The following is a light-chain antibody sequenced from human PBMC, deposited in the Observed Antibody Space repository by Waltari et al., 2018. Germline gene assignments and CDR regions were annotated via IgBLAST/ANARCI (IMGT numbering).Light chain of an antibody. CDR2: GAS. CDR1: QSIGRS. V-gene: IGKV3-20*01. J-gene: IGKJ1*01. CDR3: QKYERLPAT. Sequence: EVVLTQSPGTLSLSPGERATLSCRASQSIGRSLVWYQQGPGQAPRLLIDGASIRATGVPDRFSGSGSGTDFSRTISRLDPEDFAVYFCQKYERLPATCGQGTKVEI.